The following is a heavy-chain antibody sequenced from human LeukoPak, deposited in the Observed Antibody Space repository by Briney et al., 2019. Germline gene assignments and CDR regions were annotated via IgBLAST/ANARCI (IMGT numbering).Heavy chain of an antibody. CDR1: GFTFSNYA. CDR3: ARGTIFGVYYMDA. V-gene: IGHV3-64*01. CDR2: ITSNGCST. D-gene: IGHD3-3*01. Sequence: GGSLRLSCAASGFTFSNYAMHWVRQAPGKGLEFVSAITSNGCSTDYANSVKGRFTISRDNSKNTLYLQMGSLRAEDTAVYYCARGTIFGVYYMDAWGKGTTVTVSS. J-gene: IGHJ6*03.